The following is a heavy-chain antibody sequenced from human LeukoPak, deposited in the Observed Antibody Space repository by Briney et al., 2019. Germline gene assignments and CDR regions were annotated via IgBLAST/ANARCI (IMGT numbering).Heavy chain of an antibody. V-gene: IGHV4-34*01. J-gene: IGHJ4*02. D-gene: IGHD5-18*01. Sequence: SETLSLTCAVYGGSFSGYYWSWIRQPPGKGLEWIGEINHSGSTNYNPSLKSRVTISVDTSKNQFSLKLSSVTAADTAVYYCARGTAVDYWGQGTLVTVSS. CDR1: GGSFSGYY. CDR3: ARGTAVDY. CDR2: INHSGST.